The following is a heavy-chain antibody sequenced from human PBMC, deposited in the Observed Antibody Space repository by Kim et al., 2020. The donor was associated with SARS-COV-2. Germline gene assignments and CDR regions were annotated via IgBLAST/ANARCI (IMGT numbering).Heavy chain of an antibody. D-gene: IGHD3-10*01. CDR3: ARGLNATMHGADNL. Sequence: SVKVSCKASGGSLNSYCISWVRQAPGQGLEYVGRIIPIIGVKNYAPKFQDRVTMTADKSTGTVYMELTSLRSEDTAIFYCARGLNATMHGADNLWGQGTQVTVSS. V-gene: IGHV1-69*04. J-gene: IGHJ5*02. CDR2: IIPIIGVK. CDR1: GGSLNSYC.